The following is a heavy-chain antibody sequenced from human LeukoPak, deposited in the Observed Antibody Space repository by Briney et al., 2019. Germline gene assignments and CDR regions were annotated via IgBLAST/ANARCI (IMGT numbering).Heavy chain of an antibody. CDR1: GYTFTGYY. CDR3: AKKQGTAVILAKTLDS. J-gene: IGHJ4*02. D-gene: IGHD5-12*01. CDR2: ISYDGSNK. Sequence: SCKASGYTFTGYYMHWVRQAPGKGLEWVAVISYDGSNKYYADSVKGRFTISRDNPKNTLYLQMNSLRAEDTAMYYCAKKQGTAVILAKTLDSWGQGTLVTVSS. V-gene: IGHV3-33*05.